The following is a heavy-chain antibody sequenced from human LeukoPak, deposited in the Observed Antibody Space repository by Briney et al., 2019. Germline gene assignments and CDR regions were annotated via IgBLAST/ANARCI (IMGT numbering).Heavy chain of an antibody. CDR1: GYSISSGYY. V-gene: IGHV4-38-2*01. CDR3: ARRYYDFWSGYFTGAFDI. D-gene: IGHD3-3*01. Sequence: PSETLSLTCAVSGYSISSGYYWGWIRQPPGKGLEWIGSIYHSGSTYYNPSLKSRVTISVGTSKNQFSLKLSSVTAADTAVYYCARRYYDFWSGYFTGAFDIWGQGTMVTVSS. J-gene: IGHJ3*02. CDR2: IYHSGST.